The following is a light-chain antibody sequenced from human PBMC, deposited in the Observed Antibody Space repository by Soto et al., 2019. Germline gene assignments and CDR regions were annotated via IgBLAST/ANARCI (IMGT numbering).Light chain of an antibody. V-gene: IGLV2-14*03. CDR3: SSYTSSSTVV. CDR2: DVS. Sequence: QSALTQPASVSGSPGQSITISCTGTSSDVGGFNFVSWCQHHPDKAPKLMIYDVSNRPSGVSNRFSGSKSGNTASLTISGLQPEDEADYYCSSYTSSSTVVFGGGTKLTVL. CDR1: SSDVGGFNF. J-gene: IGLJ2*01.